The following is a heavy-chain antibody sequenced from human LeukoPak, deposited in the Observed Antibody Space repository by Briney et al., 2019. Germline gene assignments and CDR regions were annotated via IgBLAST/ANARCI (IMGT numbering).Heavy chain of an antibody. J-gene: IGHJ5*02. V-gene: IGHV1-8*01. CDR3: ARGSGHTKKDSGSYFS. CDR1: GYTFTSYD. CDR2: MNPNSGNT. D-gene: IGHD3-10*01. Sequence: ASVKVSCKASGYTFTSYDINWVRQATGQGLEGMGWMNPNSGNTGYAQKFQGRVTMTRNTSISTAYMELSSLRSEDTAVYYCARGSGHTKKDSGSYFSWGQGTLVTVSS.